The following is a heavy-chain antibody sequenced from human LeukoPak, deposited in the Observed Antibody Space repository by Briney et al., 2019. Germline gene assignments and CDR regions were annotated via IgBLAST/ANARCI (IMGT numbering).Heavy chain of an antibody. CDR1: GFTFDDYA. V-gene: IGHV3-9*01. J-gene: IGHJ4*02. CDR3: AKVDSSGYYQTSFDY. Sequence: PGGSLRLSCAASGFTFDDYAMHWVRQAPGKGLEWVSGISWNSGSIGYADSVKGRFTISRDNAKNSLYLQMNSLRAEDTALYYCAKVDSSGYYQTSFDYWGQGTLVTVSS. CDR2: ISWNSGSI. D-gene: IGHD3-22*01.